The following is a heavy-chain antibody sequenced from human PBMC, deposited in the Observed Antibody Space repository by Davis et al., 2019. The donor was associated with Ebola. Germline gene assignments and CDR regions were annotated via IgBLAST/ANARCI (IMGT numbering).Heavy chain of an antibody. CDR2: IYHSGST. CDR1: GVSISSDNW. CDR3: VRVKPRKRYCSGGDCHPILDL. D-gene: IGHD2-15*01. Sequence: GSLRLSCAVSGVSISSDNWWSWVRQTPGKGLEWIGEIYHSGSTNYNPSLRSRLTMSIDKSNNQFSLILTSVTAADTAVYYCVRVKPRKRYCSGGDCHPILDLWGQGTLVTVSS. V-gene: IGHV4-4*02. J-gene: IGHJ5*02.